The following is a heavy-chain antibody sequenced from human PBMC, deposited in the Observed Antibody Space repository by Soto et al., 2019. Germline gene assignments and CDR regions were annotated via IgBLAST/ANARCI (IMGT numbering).Heavy chain of an antibody. Sequence: ASVKVSCKASGGTFSSYAISWVRQAPGQGLEWMGGIIPIFGTANYAQKFQGRVTITADESTSTAYMELSSLRSDDTAVYYCARQSVLPNAFDIWGQGTMVTVSS. CDR2: IIPIFGTA. J-gene: IGHJ3*02. V-gene: IGHV1-69*13. CDR1: GGTFSSYA. CDR3: ARQSVLPNAFDI.